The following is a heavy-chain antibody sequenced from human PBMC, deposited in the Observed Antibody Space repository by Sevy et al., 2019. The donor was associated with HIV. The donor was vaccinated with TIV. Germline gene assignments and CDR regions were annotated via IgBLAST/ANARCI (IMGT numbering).Heavy chain of an antibody. CDR3: AGEGGPRQIDV. D-gene: IGHD3-16*01. CDR1: GFDFFNVW. V-gene: IGHV3-30-3*01. J-gene: IGHJ6*02. Sequence: GGSLRLSCSASGFDFFNVWMTWVRQAPGKGLEWVAVISYDGRNQDYADSVKGRFTISRDNPMNTLHLQMNSLRVEDTALYFCAGEGGPRQIDVWGQGTTVTVSS. CDR2: ISYDGRNQ.